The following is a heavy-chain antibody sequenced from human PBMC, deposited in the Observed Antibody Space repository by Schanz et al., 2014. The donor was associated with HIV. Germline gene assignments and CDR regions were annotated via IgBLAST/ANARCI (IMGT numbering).Heavy chain of an antibody. V-gene: IGHV3-23*04. CDR2: ISGGGGDT. CDR3: AKGQRGIVRGDIDY. J-gene: IGHJ4*02. CDR1: GFTFSSYG. D-gene: IGHD3-10*01. Sequence: VQLVESGGGVVQPGRSLRLSCAASGFTFSSYGIHWVRQAPGKGLEWVSGISGGGGDTYYADSVKGRLTISRDNSKNTLYLQMNSLRAEDTAVYYCAKGQRGIVRGDIDYWGQGTLVTVSS.